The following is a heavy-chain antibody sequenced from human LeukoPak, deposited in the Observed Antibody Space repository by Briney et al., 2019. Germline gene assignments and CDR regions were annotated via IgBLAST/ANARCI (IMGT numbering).Heavy chain of an antibody. CDR3: AREISGSGSYYNSYYYMDV. CDR2: IIPIFGTA. J-gene: IGHJ6*03. CDR1: GGTFNSYA. D-gene: IGHD3-10*01. V-gene: IGHV1-69*05. Sequence: ASVKVSCKASGGTFNSYAISWVRQAPGQGLEWMGRIIPIFGTANYAQKFQGRVTIITDESTSTAYMELSSLRSEDTAVYYCAREISGSGSYYNSYYYMDVWGKGTTVTVSS.